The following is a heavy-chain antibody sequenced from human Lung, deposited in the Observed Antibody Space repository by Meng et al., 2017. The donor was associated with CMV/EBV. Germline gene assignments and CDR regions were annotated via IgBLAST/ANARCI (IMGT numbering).Heavy chain of an antibody. Sequence: GESXKISCKSSGYSFATYWNGWVRQMPGKDLEWMGMIYCGDSKTIYSPFFQGQVTISADKSISTAYLQWSSLQASDTAMYYCARHYDSSWFGYWGQGTLVTVSS. V-gene: IGHV5-51*01. CDR2: IYCGDSKT. D-gene: IGHD6-13*01. CDR1: GYSFATYW. CDR3: ARHYDSSWFGY. J-gene: IGHJ4*02.